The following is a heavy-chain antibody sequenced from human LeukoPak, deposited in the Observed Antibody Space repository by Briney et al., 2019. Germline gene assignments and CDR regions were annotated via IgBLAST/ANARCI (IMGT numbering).Heavy chain of an antibody. D-gene: IGHD2-2*01. CDR1: GGTFSSYA. J-gene: IGHJ4*02. Sequence: GASVKVSCKASGGTFSSYAISWARQAPGQGLEWMGGIIPIFGTANYAQKFQGRVTITADESTSTAYMELSSLRSDDTAVYYCAREIPYPDCSSTGCYGPWDYWGQGTLITVSS. CDR3: AREIPYPDCSSTGCYGPWDY. CDR2: IIPIFGTA. V-gene: IGHV1-69*13.